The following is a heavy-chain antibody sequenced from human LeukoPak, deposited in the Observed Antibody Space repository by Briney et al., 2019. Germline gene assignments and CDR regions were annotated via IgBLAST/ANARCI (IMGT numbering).Heavy chain of an antibody. D-gene: IGHD3-9*01. V-gene: IGHV4-31*03. J-gene: IGHJ3*02. Sequence: SETLSLTCTLSGGSISSGGYYWSWIRQHPGKGLEWIGYIYYSGSTDYNPSLKSRFTMSVDTSKNQFSLKLSSVTAADTAVYYCASADYDMAFDIWGQGTMVTVSS. CDR2: IYYSGST. CDR1: GGSISSGGYY. CDR3: ASADYDMAFDI.